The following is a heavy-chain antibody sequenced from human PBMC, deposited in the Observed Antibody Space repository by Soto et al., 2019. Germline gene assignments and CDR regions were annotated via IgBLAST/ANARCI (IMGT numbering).Heavy chain of an antibody. CDR3: ARSYCGGDCYSDFDAFDI. J-gene: IGHJ3*02. CDR2: MYHAGST. Sequence: SETLYLTCAVSGGPISSGGFSWSWLRQPPGKGLEWIGYMYHAGSTYYNPSLEGRATISVDRSKNQFSLRVSSVTAADTAVYYCARSYCGGDCYSDFDAFDIWGRGTMVTVSS. V-gene: IGHV4-30-2*01. D-gene: IGHD2-21*02. CDR1: GGPISSGGFS.